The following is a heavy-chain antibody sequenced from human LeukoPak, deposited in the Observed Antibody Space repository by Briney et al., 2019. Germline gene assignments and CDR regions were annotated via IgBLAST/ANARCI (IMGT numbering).Heavy chain of an antibody. CDR3: ARSRYGVLDY. CDR2: IYTSGST. D-gene: IGHD4-17*01. J-gene: IGHJ4*02. CDR1: GGSISSGSYY. V-gene: IGHV4-61*02. Sequence: SQTLSLTCTVSGGSISSGSYYWSWIRQPAGKGLEWIGRIYTSGSTNYNPPLKSRVTISVDTSKNQFSLKLSSVTAADTAVYYCARSRYGVLDYWGQGTLVTVSS.